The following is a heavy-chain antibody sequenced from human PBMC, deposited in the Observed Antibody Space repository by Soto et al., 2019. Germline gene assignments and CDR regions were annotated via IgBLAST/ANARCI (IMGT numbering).Heavy chain of an antibody. CDR2: ITGSGGST. D-gene: IGHD2-15*01. J-gene: IGHJ5*02. CDR3: AKDDKLLLTLWFDR. CDR1: GFTFSSYA. Sequence: EVQLLESGGGLVQPGGSLRLSCAASGFTFSSYAMSWVRQAPGKGLEWVSAITGSGGSTYYADSVKGRFTISRDNSKNPLYLQMNSLRAEDPAVYYCAKDDKLLLTLWFDRWGQGTLVTVSS. V-gene: IGHV3-23*01.